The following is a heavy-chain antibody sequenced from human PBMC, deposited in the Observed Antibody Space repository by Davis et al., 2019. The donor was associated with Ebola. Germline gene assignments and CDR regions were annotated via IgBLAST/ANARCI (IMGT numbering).Heavy chain of an antibody. CDR3: ASPHQIRGKDFFDL. Sequence: PSETLSLTCTVSGYSISSVYYWGWIRQPPGKGLAWIGSIYHTGNTYYNPSLKSRVTISKDTSRNYFSLQLRSVSAADTAVYYCASPHQIRGKDFFDLWGQGTLVTVSS. J-gene: IGHJ4*02. CDR2: IYHTGNT. V-gene: IGHV4-38-2*02. CDR1: GYSISSVYY. D-gene: IGHD2-2*01.